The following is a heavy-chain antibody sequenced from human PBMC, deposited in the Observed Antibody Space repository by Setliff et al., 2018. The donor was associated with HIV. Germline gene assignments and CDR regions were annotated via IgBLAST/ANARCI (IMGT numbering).Heavy chain of an antibody. V-gene: IGHV3-66*02. J-gene: IGHJ4*02. CDR1: QFTFSSYA. Sequence: GGSLRLSCAASQFTFSSYAMSWVRQAPGKGLEWVSTIYSDGSTYHRDSVKGRFTLSRDNSKNTVYLQVGSLRPDDTAMYYCARSRPYNSALDYWGQGTLVTVSS. CDR2: IYSDGST. CDR3: ARSRPYNSALDY. D-gene: IGHD6-25*01.